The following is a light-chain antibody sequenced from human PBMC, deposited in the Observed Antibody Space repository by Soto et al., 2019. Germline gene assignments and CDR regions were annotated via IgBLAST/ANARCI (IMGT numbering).Light chain of an antibody. J-gene: IGKJ1*01. V-gene: IGKV1-5*01. CDR3: QHYKMYSPWT. CDR1: QSISSW. Sequence: DIQMTQSPSTLSASVGDRGTITCRTSQSISSWLAWYQKRPGKAPKLVIYDVSSLQSGVPSRFSGSGSGTELTLTISSLQPDDFATYYCQHYKMYSPWTFGQGTKVDI. CDR2: DVS.